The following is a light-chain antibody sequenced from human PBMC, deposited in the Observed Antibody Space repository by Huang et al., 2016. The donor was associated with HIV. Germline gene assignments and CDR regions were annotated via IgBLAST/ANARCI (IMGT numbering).Light chain of an antibody. Sequence: DIQMTQSPASLSASTGAKVTLTCRASQAIGNFVAWFQQKPGRIPTILIYGASILQSGVPSRVSGRGAGTDFVLTITNFQPEDVATYYCQRYDTAPRTFGQGTRVDLK. V-gene: IGKV1-27*01. CDR1: QAIGNF. CDR3: QRYDTAPRT. CDR2: GAS. J-gene: IGKJ1*01.